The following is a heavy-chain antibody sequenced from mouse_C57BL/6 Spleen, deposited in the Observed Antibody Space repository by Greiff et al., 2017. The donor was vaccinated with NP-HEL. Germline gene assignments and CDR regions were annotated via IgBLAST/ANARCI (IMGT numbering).Heavy chain of an antibody. J-gene: IGHJ2*01. Sequence: QVQLQQSGPELVKPGASVKISCKASGYAFSSSWMNWVKQRPGKGLEWIGRIYPGDGDTNYNGKFKGKATLTADKSSSTAYMQLSSLTSEDSAVYFCARRDYSKDYFDYWGQGTTLTVSP. D-gene: IGHD2-5*01. CDR1: GYAFSSSW. V-gene: IGHV1-82*01. CDR2: IYPGDGDT. CDR3: ARRDYSKDYFDY.